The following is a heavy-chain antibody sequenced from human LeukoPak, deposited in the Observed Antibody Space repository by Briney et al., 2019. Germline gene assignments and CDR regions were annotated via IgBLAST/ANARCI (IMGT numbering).Heavy chain of an antibody. CDR2: ISSSGGTT. D-gene: IGHD6-19*01. CDR3: AKAGIAVPATPEY. J-gene: IGHJ4*02. V-gene: IGHV3-23*01. CDR1: GFTFSSYA. Sequence: GGSLRLSCAASGFTFSSYAMNWVRQAPGKGLEWVSVISSSGGTTYYSDSVKGRFITSRDNSKNTLYLQMNSLRAEDTAVYYCAKAGIAVPATPEYCGQGTQVTVSS.